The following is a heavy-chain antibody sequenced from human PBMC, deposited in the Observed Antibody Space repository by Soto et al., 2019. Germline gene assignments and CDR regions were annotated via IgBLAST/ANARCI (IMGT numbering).Heavy chain of an antibody. J-gene: IGHJ4*02. CDR3: ARDGKGAAYTHGPYYFDY. Sequence: GGSLRLSCAASGFPFSFYSINWVRQAPGKGLEWISYITSTSSAINYADSVRGRFTISRDNAMRSLFLHMNSLRDEDTAVYYCARDGKGAAYTHGPYYFDYWGQGALVTVSS. D-gene: IGHD1-1*01. V-gene: IGHV3-48*02. CDR1: GFPFSFYS. CDR2: ITSTSSAI.